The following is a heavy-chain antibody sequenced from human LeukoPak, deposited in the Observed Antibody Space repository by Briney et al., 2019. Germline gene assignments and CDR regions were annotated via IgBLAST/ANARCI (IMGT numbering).Heavy chain of an antibody. J-gene: IGHJ3*02. V-gene: IGHV4-30-2*01. CDR2: IYHSGST. CDR3: ARGLRNDAFDI. D-gene: IGHD4-17*01. CDR1: GGSISSGGYY. Sequence: SETLSLTCTVSGGSISSGGYYWSWIRQPPGKGLEWIGYIYHSGSTYYNPSLKSRVTIPVDRSKNQFSLKLSSVTAADTAVYYCARGLRNDAFDIWGQGTMVTVSS.